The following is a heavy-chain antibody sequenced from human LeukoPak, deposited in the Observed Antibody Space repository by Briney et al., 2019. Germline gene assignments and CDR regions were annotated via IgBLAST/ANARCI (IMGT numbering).Heavy chain of an antibody. J-gene: IGHJ4*02. CDR3: VRGGGYFDY. V-gene: IGHV3-30-3*01. Sequence: GGSLRLSCAAPGFTFSSYAMHWVRQAPGKGLEWVAVISYDGSNKYYADSVKGRFTISRDNSKNTLYLQMNSLRAEDTAVYYCVRGGGYFDYWGQGTLVTVSS. CDR2: ISYDGSNK. CDR1: GFTFSSYA. D-gene: IGHD3-16*01.